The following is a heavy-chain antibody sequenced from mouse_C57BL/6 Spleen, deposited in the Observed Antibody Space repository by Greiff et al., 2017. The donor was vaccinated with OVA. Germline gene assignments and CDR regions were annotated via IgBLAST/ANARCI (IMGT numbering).Heavy chain of an antibody. D-gene: IGHD2-3*01. CDR1: GYTFTSYW. V-gene: IGHV1-55*01. Sequence: QVQLKQPGAELVKPGASVKMSCKASGYTFTSYWITWVKQRPGQGLEWIGDIYPGSGSTNYNEKFKSKATLTVDTSSSTAYMQLSSLTSEDSAVDYCARTGDGYYDLDDWGKGTTLTVSS. CDR2: IYPGSGST. J-gene: IGHJ2*01. CDR3: ARTGDGYYDLDD.